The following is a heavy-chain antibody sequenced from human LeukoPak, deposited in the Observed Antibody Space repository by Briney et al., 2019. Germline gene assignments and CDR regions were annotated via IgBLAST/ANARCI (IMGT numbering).Heavy chain of an antibody. J-gene: IGHJ4*02. CDR2: IIPIFGTA. CDR3: ARLPGEDYYDSSGYYRFDY. D-gene: IGHD3-22*01. CDR1: GGTFSSYA. Sequence: SVKVSCKASGGTFSSYAISWVRQAPGQGLEWMGGIIPIFGTANYAQKFQGRVTITADESTSTAYMELSSLRSEDTAVYYCARLPGEDYYDSSGYYRFDYWGQGTLVTVSS. V-gene: IGHV1-69*01.